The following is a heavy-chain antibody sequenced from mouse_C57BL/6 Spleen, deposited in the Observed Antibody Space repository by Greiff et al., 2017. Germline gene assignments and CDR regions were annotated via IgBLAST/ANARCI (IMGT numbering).Heavy chain of an antibody. D-gene: IGHD1-1*01. J-gene: IGHJ4*01. CDR1: GYTFTSYW. V-gene: IGHV1-69*01. Sequence: QVQLQQPGAELVMPGASVKLSCKASGYTFTSYWMHWVKQRPGQGLEWIGEIDPSDSYPNYNQKFKGKSTLTVDKSSSTAYMQLSSLTSEDSAVYYCARGVVATDYAMDYWGQGTSVTVSS. CDR3: ARGVVATDYAMDY. CDR2: IDPSDSYP.